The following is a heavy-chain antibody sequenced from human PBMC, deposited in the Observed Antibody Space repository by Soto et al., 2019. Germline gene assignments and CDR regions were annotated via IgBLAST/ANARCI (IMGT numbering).Heavy chain of an antibody. CDR2: IYYSGST. D-gene: IGHD3-9*01. Sequence: SSETLSLTCTVSGGSISSGDYYWSWIRQPPGKGLEWIGYIYYSGSTYYNPSLKSRVTIPVDTSKNQFSLKLSSVTAADTAVYYCARSPSILPRYWFDPWGQGTLVTVSS. CDR3: ARSPSILPRYWFDP. J-gene: IGHJ5*02. V-gene: IGHV4-30-4*02. CDR1: GGSISSGDYY.